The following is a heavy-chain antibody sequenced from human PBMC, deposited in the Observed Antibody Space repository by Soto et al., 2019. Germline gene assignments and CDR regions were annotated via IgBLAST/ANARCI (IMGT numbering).Heavy chain of an antibody. CDR1: GFTFSSYA. CDR3: ASSLNPAGENIVVVPADILSAKGHYYGMDV. J-gene: IGHJ6*02. Sequence: PGGSLRLSCAASGFTFSSYAMHWVRQAPGKGLEWVAVISYDGSNKYYADSVKGRFTISRDNSKNTLYLQMNSLRAEDTAVYYCASSLNPAGENIVVVPADILSAKGHYYGMDVWGQGTTVTVSS. CDR2: ISYDGSNK. V-gene: IGHV3-30-3*01. D-gene: IGHD2-2*01.